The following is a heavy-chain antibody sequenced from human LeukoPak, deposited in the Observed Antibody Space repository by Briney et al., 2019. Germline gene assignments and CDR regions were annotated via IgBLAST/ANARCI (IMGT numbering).Heavy chain of an antibody. Sequence: SETLSLTCTVSGDSITSYYWYWFRQPPGKELEWIACTYYSGITYYNPSLKSRVTISLDTSKNHFSLRLSSVTAADTAVYYCAREGIVRTYDQWGQGILVTVSS. CDR2: TYYSGIT. J-gene: IGHJ4*02. D-gene: IGHD2/OR15-2a*01. CDR3: AREGIVRTYDQ. CDR1: GDSITSYY. V-gene: IGHV4-59*12.